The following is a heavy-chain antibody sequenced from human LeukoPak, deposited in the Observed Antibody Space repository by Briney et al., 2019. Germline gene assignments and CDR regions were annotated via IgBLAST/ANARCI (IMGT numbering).Heavy chain of an antibody. D-gene: IGHD4-17*01. Sequence: PSETLSLTCTVSGGSISTYYWSWIRQPPGEGLEWIGCIYISGTTNYNPSLKSRVTMSVDTSKNQLSMKLSSVTAADTAVYYCARGSDFGDCWGQGTLVTVSS. CDR1: GGSISTYY. CDR2: IYISGTT. CDR3: ARGSDFGDC. V-gene: IGHV4-4*08. J-gene: IGHJ4*02.